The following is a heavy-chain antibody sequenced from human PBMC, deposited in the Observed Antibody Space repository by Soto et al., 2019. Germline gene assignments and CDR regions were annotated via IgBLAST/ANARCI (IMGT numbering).Heavy chain of an antibody. CDR3: ARGTIAAAGLFDY. D-gene: IGHD6-13*01. Sequence: GGSLRLSCAASGFTFSSYAMHWVRQAPGKGLEWVAVISYDGSNKYYADSVKGRFTISRDNSKNTLYLQMNSLRAEDTAVYYCARGTIAAAGLFDYWGQGTLVTVSS. J-gene: IGHJ4*02. V-gene: IGHV3-30-3*01. CDR2: ISYDGSNK. CDR1: GFTFSSYA.